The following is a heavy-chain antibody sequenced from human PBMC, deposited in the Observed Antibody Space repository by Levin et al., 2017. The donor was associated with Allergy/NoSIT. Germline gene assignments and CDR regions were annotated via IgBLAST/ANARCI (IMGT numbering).Heavy chain of an antibody. V-gene: IGHV3-15*07. CDR2: IKSNPDGGTT. CDR1: GFTFTNAW. Sequence: SGGSLRLSCAASGFTFTNAWMNWVRQAPGKGLEWVGRIKSNPDGGTTDDAVPLKGRFTISRDDSKNTLYLQMNSLKTEDTAVYYCTTDNGSGSYYNDAFDIWGQGTMVTVSS. J-gene: IGHJ3*02. CDR3: TTDNGSGSYYNDAFDI. D-gene: IGHD3-10*01.